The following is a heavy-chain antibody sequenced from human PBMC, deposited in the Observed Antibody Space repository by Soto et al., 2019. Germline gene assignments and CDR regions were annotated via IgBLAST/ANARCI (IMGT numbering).Heavy chain of an antibody. CDR1: SVSNAW. D-gene: IGHD1-26*01. V-gene: IGHV3-15*07. CDR2: IKSKTDGGTT. Sequence: SVSNAWMNWVRQAPGKGLEWVGRIKSKTDGGTTDYAAPVKGRFTISRDDSKNTLYLQMNSLKTEDTAVYYCTTGFMGATSYWGQGTLVTVSS. CDR3: TTGFMGATSY. J-gene: IGHJ4*02.